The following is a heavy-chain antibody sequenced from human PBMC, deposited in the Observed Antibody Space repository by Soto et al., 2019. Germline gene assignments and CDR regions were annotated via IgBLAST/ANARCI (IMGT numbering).Heavy chain of an antibody. CDR3: ARHGMATTGYYYGMDV. D-gene: IGHD5-12*01. J-gene: IGHJ6*02. Sequence: QVQLVESGGGVVQPGRSLRLSCAASGFTFSSYAMHWVRQAPGKGLEWVAVISYDGSNKYYADYVKGRFTISRDNSKNPLYLQMNSLRAEDTAVYYCARHGMATTGYYYGMDVWGQGTTVTVSS. V-gene: IGHV3-30-3*01. CDR1: GFTFSSYA. CDR2: ISYDGSNK.